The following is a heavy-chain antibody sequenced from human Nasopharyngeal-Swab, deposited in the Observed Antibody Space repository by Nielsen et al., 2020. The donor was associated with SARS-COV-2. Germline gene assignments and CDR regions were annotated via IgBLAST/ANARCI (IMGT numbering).Heavy chain of an antibody. CDR1: GDSVSSNSAA. CDR2: TYYRSKWYN. V-gene: IGHV6-1*01. J-gene: IGHJ4*02. Sequence: LRLSCAISGDSVSSNSAAWNWIRHSPSRGLEWLGRTYYRSKWYNDYAVSVKSRITINPDTSKNQFSLQLNSVTPEDTAVYYCARDSVDYYGSGSYLLDYWGQGTLVTVSS. CDR3: ARDSVDYYGSGSYLLDY. D-gene: IGHD3-10*01.